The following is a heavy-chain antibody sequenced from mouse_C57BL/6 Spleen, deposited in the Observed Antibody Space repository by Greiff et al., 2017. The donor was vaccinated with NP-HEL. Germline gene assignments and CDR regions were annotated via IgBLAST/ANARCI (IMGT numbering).Heavy chain of an antibody. CDR1: GYTFTSYW. V-gene: IGHV1-69*01. CDR3: ARWGTTVVGDY. J-gene: IGHJ2*01. CDR2: IDPSDSYT. Sequence: VQLQQPGAELVMPGASVKLSCKASGYTFTSYWMHWVKQRPGQGLEWIGEIDPSDSYTNYNQKFKGKSTLTVDKSSSTAYMQLSSLTSEDSAVYYCARWGTTVVGDYWGQGTTLTVSS. D-gene: IGHD1-1*01.